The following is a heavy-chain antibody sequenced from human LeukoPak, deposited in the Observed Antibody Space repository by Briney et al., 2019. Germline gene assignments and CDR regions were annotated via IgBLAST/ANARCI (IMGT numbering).Heavy chain of an antibody. Sequence: GGSLRLSCAASRFIFSNYAMHWVRQAPGKGLQWVAVISYDGTNKYYPDSVKGRFTISRDNSKNTLYLQMNSLRAEDTAVYYCARVQLSVGLWETIDYWGQGTLVTVSS. D-gene: IGHD1-26*01. CDR3: ARVQLSVGLWETIDY. CDR1: RFIFSNYA. J-gene: IGHJ4*02. V-gene: IGHV3-30-3*01. CDR2: ISYDGTNK.